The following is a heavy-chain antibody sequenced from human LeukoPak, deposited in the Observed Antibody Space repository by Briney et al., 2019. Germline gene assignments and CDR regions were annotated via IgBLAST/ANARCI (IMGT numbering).Heavy chain of an antibody. CDR2: IYPGDSDT. CDR1: GYTFTYYW. V-gene: IGHV5-51*01. CDR3: ARRERSTPYFEH. Sequence: GESLKISCQGSGYTFTYYWIGWVRPLPGKGLEWMGIIYPGDSDTRYSPSFQGQVTISADKSISSAYLQWSSLKASDTAMYYCARRERSTPYFEHWGQGTLVTVSS. J-gene: IGHJ4*02.